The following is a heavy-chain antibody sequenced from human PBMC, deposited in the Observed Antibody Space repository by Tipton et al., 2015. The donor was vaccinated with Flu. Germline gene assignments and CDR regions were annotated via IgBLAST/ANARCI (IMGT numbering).Heavy chain of an antibody. V-gene: IGHV4-59*08. Sequence: TLSLTCTVSGGSISNDYWSWIRQPPGKGLEWIGYIYHTGNFNYNPSLKSRVTISVDTSKNQFSLKLSAVTAADTAVYYCARHGKDTGDYLASFDIWGQGTMVTVSS. D-gene: IGHD7-27*01. CDR3: ARHGKDTGDYLASFDI. CDR1: GGSISNDY. CDR2: IYHTGNF. J-gene: IGHJ3*02.